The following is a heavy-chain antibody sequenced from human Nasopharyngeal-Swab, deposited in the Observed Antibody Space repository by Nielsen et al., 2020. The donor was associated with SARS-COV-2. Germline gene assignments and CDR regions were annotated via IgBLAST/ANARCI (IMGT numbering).Heavy chain of an antibody. CDR1: GFTFSDTD. J-gene: IGHJ4*02. V-gene: IGHV3-11*04. D-gene: IGHD6-13*01. CDR3: ARADGSSFDY. CDR2: ISSSGSTI. Sequence: GGSRRLSCAASGFTFSDTDMSGIGKAPGKGLEWVSYISSSGSTIYYADSVKGRFTISRDNAKNSLYLQMNSLRAEDTAVYYCARADGSSFDYWGQGTLVTVSS.